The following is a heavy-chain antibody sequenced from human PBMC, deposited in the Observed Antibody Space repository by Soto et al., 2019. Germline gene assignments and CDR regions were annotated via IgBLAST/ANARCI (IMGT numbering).Heavy chain of an antibody. CDR1: GFTFSSYA. CDR3: ARDPVAYCGGDCRTFDY. D-gene: IGHD2-21*02. Sequence: QVQLVESGGGVVQPGRSLRLSCAASGFTFSSYAMHWVRQAPGKGLEWVAVISYDGSNKYYADSVKGRFTISRDNSRNPLYLQVNSLRGEDTAVYDCARDPVAYCGGDCRTFDYWGQGTLVTVSS. CDR2: ISYDGSNK. J-gene: IGHJ4*02. V-gene: IGHV3-30-3*01.